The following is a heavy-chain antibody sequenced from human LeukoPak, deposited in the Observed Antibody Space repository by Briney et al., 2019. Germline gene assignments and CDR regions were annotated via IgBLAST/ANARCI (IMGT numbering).Heavy chain of an antibody. Sequence: GGSLRLSCVASGFTFSSYAMSWVRQAPGKGLEWVSTISGSGGSIYYADSVRGRFTISRDNFKNTLYLQMSSLRAEDTAVYYCADGSYYDILTGYYPFDYWGQGTLVTVSS. D-gene: IGHD3-9*01. J-gene: IGHJ4*02. CDR2: ISGSGGSI. V-gene: IGHV3-23*01. CDR3: ADGSYYDILTGYYPFDY. CDR1: GFTFSSYA.